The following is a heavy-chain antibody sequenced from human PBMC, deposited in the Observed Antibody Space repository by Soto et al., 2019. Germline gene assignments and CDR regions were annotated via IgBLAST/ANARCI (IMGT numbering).Heavy chain of an antibody. Sequence: GGSLKLSFEASGFTFINYPIHWDGQAPGKGLEWVTVISYDGGNQYYADSVKGRFTISRDNSKDTLYLQMHSLRSDDTAVYFCARGPITQTSFIDHWGQGTLVTVSS. D-gene: IGHD1-20*01. CDR3: ARGPITQTSFIDH. V-gene: IGHV3-30-3*01. CDR2: ISYDGGNQ. CDR1: GFTFINYP. J-gene: IGHJ4*02.